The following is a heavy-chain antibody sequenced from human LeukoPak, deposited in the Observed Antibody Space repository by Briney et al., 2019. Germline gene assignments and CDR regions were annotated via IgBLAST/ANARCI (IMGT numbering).Heavy chain of an antibody. CDR2: IKQDGSDK. CDR3: AREGLAGENFDY. CDR1: GFTFSSYW. J-gene: IGHJ4*02. V-gene: IGHV3-7*01. D-gene: IGHD3-10*01. Sequence: GGSLRLSCAASGFTFSSYWMSWVGQAPGKGLEGVANIKQDGSDKYYADSLNGRFTISSDNANNSLYLQINSLRAEDTAVYYCAREGLAGENFDYWGQGTLVTVSS.